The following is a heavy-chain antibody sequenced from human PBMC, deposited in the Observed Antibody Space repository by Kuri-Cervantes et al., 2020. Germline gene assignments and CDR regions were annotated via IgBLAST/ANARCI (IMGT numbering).Heavy chain of an antibody. CDR2: ISAYNGDT. V-gene: IGHV1-18*01. D-gene: IGHD1-26*01. Sequence: ASVKVSCKASGYTFTSYGISWVRQAPGQGLEWMGWISAYNGDTNYAQKLQGRVTMTTDTSTSTAYMELRSLRSEDTAVYYCARGASPTGSYLYFYYHIDVWGKGTTVTVSS. CDR3: ARGASPTGSYLYFYYHIDV. CDR1: GYTFTSYG. J-gene: IGHJ6*03.